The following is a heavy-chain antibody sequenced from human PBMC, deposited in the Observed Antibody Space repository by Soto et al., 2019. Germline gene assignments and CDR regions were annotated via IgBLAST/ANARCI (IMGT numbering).Heavy chain of an antibody. D-gene: IGHD5-12*01. CDR1: GFTFSSYG. V-gene: IGHV3-30*03. CDR3: ATPVEMATITAY. J-gene: IGHJ4*02. Sequence: QVQLVESGGGVVQPGRSLRLSCAASGFTFSSYGMHWVRQAPGKGLEWVAVISYDGSNKYYADSVKGRFTISRDNSKNTLYLQMNSLRAEDTAVYYCATPVEMATITAYWGQGTLVTVSS. CDR2: ISYDGSNK.